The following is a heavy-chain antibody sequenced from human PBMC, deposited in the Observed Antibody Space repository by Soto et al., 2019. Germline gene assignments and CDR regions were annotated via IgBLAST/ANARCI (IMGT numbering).Heavy chain of an antibody. D-gene: IGHD2-15*01. Sequence: PSETLSLTCAVYGGSFSGYYWSWIRQPPGKGLEWIGEINHSGSTNYNPSLKSRVTISVDTSKNQSSLKLSSVTAADTAVYYCARGQVVRDVVVVAATPFDYWGQGTLVTVSS. CDR3: ARGQVVRDVVVVAATPFDY. V-gene: IGHV4-34*01. J-gene: IGHJ4*02. CDR2: INHSGST. CDR1: GGSFSGYY.